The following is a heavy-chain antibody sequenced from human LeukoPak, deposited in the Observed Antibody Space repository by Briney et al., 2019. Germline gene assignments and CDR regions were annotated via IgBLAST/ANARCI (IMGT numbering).Heavy chain of an antibody. CDR2: IYLGDSDT. V-gene: IGHV5-51*01. CDR1: GYSFTTYS. D-gene: IGHD3-22*01. CDR3: AKRADSSGDYYLDY. J-gene: IGHJ4*02. Sequence: GESLKISCIVSGYSFTTYSIGWVRQMPGKGLEWMGIIYLGDSDTRYSPSFQGQVTISADKSISTAYLQWSSLKASDTAIYYCAKRADSSGDYYLDYWGQGTLVTVSS.